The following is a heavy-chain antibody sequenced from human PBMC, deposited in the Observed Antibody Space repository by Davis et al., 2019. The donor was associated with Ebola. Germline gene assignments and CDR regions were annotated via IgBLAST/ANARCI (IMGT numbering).Heavy chain of an antibody. D-gene: IGHD3-10*01. Sequence: GGSLRLSCAASGFSFSAYGMHWVRQVPGKGLEWVALIWYDGSKKSYADSVNGRFTISRDNSKNTLYLQMNSLRAEDTAVFYCARDRFGSGNYYNGRLDYWGQGALVTVSS. J-gene: IGHJ4*02. V-gene: IGHV3-33*01. CDR2: IWYDGSKK. CDR3: ARDRFGSGNYYNGRLDY. CDR1: GFSFSAYG.